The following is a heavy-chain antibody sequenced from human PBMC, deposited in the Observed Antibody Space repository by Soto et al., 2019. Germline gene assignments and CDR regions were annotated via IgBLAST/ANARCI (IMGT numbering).Heavy chain of an antibody. CDR2: IASDGRTK. CDR1: GFTFRTYG. Sequence: GGSLRLSCAASGFTFRTYGMHWVGQAPGRGLEWVTIIASDGRTKYYADSVRGRFTISRDNSKNTLYLQMDSLSAEDTAVYYCARKPETGTTVPFDYWGQGTLVTVSS. CDR3: ARKPETGTTVPFDY. D-gene: IGHD1-1*01. J-gene: IGHJ4*02. V-gene: IGHV3-30*03.